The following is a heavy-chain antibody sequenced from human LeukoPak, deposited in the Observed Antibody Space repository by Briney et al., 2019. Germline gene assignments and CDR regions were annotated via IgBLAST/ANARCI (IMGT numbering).Heavy chain of an antibody. V-gene: IGHV1-18*01. J-gene: IGHJ4*02. CDR3: ARDLNIVDGSDY. CDR2: ISAYNGNT. CDR1: GYTFTSYG. Sequence: ASVKVSCKASGYTFTSYGISWVRQAPGQGLEWMGWISAYNGNTNYAQKLQGRVTMTTDTSTSTACMELRSLRSDDTAVYYCARDLNIVDGSDYWGQGTLVTVSS. D-gene: IGHD2-21*01.